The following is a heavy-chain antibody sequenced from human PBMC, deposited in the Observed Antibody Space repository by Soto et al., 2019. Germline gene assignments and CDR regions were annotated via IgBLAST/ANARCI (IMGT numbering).Heavy chain of an antibody. J-gene: IGHJ6*03. CDR2: ISVKNGDT. CDR1: GYTFFDYG. V-gene: IGHV1-18*01. Sequence: QVQLVQSGAEVKKPGASVKVSCKASGYTFFDYGVSWVRQAPGQGLEWMAWISVKNGDTNYAQKFQGRVTMTTDTATNTAPMEVRSLRSDDTAHYYSARGVPERDYYSYDMDVCGTGTAVTVSS. CDR3: ARGVPERDYYSYDMDV.